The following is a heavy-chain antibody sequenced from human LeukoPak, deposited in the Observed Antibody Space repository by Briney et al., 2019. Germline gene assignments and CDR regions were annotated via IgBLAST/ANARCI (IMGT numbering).Heavy chain of an antibody. CDR1: GGSISSSSYY. CDR3: ARSTRYYGILTGYYDTNWFDP. Sequence: SETLSLTCTVSGGSISSSSYYWGWIRQPPGKGLEWIGSIYYSGSTYYNPSLKSRVTISVDTSKNQFSLKLSSVTAADTAVYYCARSTRYYGILTGYYDTNWFDPWGQGTLVTVSS. V-gene: IGHV4-39*07. D-gene: IGHD3-9*01. CDR2: IYYSGST. J-gene: IGHJ5*02.